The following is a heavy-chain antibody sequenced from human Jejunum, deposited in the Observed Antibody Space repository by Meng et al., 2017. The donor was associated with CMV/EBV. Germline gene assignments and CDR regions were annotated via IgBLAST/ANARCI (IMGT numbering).Heavy chain of an antibody. J-gene: IGHJ6*02. CDR1: GGSISSTSHY. CDR3: ARVTGYSNSDV. D-gene: IGHD6-13*01. V-gene: IGHV4-30-4*08. CDR2: IYYDGSP. Sequence: VSGGSISSTSHYWSWIRQPPGKGLEWIGYIYYDGSPFYNPSLKSRVTMSVDTSNNHFSLKLSSMTAADTAVYYCARVTGYSNSDVWGQGTTVTVSS.